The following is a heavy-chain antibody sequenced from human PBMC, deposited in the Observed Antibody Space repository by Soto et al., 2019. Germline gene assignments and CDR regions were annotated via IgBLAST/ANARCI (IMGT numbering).Heavy chain of an antibody. V-gene: IGHV1-18*01. D-gene: IGHD2-21*01. Sequence: GASVXVSCKACGYTFSSYGISWVRQAPGQGLEWMGWISAYNGNTNYAQKLQGRVTMTTDTSTSTAYMELRSLRSDDTAVYYCARDDGSTIPRDYWGQGTLVTVSS. CDR3: ARDDGSTIPRDY. CDR1: GYTFSSYG. CDR2: ISAYNGNT. J-gene: IGHJ4*02.